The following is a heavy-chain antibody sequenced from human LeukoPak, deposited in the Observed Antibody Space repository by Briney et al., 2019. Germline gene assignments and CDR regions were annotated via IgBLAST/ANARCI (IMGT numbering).Heavy chain of an antibody. CDR3: AKGLGIAAAGRDY. V-gene: IGHV3-23*01. CDR2: ISGSGGST. Sequence: AGGSLRLSCAASGFTFSSYAMSWVRQAPGKGLEWVSAISGSGGSTCYADSVKGRFTISRDNSKNTLYLQMNSLRAEDTAVYYCAKGLGIAAAGRDYWGQGTLVTVSS. D-gene: IGHD6-13*01. CDR1: GFTFSSYA. J-gene: IGHJ4*02.